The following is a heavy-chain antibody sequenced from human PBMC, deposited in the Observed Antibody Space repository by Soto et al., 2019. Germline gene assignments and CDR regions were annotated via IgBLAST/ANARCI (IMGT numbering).Heavy chain of an antibody. J-gene: IGHJ4*02. CDR3: AKDGLGFGELTYSDY. CDR2: ISGSGGST. Sequence: EVQLLESGGGLVQPGGSLRLSCAASGFTFSSYAMSWVRQAPGKGLEWVSAISGSGGSTYYADSVKGRFTISSDNSKNTLYLQMNSLRAEDTAVYYCAKDGLGFGELTYSDYWGQGTLVTVSS. D-gene: IGHD3-10*01. CDR1: GFTFSSYA. V-gene: IGHV3-23*01.